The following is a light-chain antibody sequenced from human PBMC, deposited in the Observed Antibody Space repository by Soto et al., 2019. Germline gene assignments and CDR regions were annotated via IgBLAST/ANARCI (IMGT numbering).Light chain of an antibody. CDR1: SSDVGAYNY. CDR2: DVS. Sequence: QSLLTQPASVSGSPGQSITISCTGTSSDVGAYNYVSWYQQHPVKAPKLMIYDVSSRPSGISNRFSGSKSGNTASLTISGVQAEDEADYYCSSYASSSTVIFGGGTKVTVL. V-gene: IGLV2-14*01. CDR3: SSYASSSTVI. J-gene: IGLJ2*01.